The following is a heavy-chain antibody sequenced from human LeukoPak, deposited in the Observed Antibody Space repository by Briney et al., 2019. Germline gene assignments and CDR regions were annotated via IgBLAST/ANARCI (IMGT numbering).Heavy chain of an antibody. CDR1: GFTFSSHA. J-gene: IGHJ4*02. V-gene: IGHV3-23*01. Sequence: PGGSLRLSCAASGFTFSSHAMRWVRQVPGKGLEWVSAISTGGGSTYYADSVKGRFTISRDNSMDTLYLQMNGLRAEDTAIYYCTKGQGANSGYYYFDYWGQGTLVTVSS. CDR2: ISTGGGST. CDR3: TKGQGANSGYYYFDY. D-gene: IGHD3-3*01.